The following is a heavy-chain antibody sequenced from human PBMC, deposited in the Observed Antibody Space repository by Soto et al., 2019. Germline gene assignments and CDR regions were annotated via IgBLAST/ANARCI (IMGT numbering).Heavy chain of an antibody. V-gene: IGHV1-69*13. D-gene: IGHD6-13*01. CDR2: IIPIFGTA. CDR3: ARDAYSSSYFDY. Sequence: AASVKVSCKASGGTFSSYAISWVRQAPGQGLEWMGGIIPIFGTANYAQKFQGRVTITADESTSTAYMELSSLRSEDTAVYYCARDAYSSSYFDYWGQGTLVTVSS. J-gene: IGHJ4*02. CDR1: GGTFSSYA.